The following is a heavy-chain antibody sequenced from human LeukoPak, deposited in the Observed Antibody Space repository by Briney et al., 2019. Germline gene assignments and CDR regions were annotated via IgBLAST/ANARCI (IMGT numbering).Heavy chain of an antibody. D-gene: IGHD3-3*01. V-gene: IGHV3-48*01. J-gene: IGHJ4*02. CDR2: LSSTGGTR. CDR1: GFSFSTYD. Sequence: GGSLRLSCVASGFSFSTYDMNWVRQARGKGLEWVSYLSSTGGTRYYANSVKGRFTISRDDAKNSLYLQISSLRAEDTAVYYCARAARPKLRFLDFDYWGQGTLLTVSS. CDR3: ARAARPKLRFLDFDY.